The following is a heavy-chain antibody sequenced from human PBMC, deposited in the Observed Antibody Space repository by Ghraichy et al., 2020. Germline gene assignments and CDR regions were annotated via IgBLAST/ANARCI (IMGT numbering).Heavy chain of an antibody. J-gene: IGHJ4*02. CDR3: SRGVPVIIGYYFDS. V-gene: IGHV3-49*04. D-gene: IGHD3-10*01. CDR1: GFAFGDYA. Sequence: GGSLRLSCTASGFAFGDYAMNWVRQAPGKGLEWVGIIRGNAYGGTTEYAASVKGRFTISRDDSKSIAYLQMNSLKSEDTGVYYCSRGVPVIIGYYFDSWGQGTLDTVSS. CDR2: IRGNAYGGTT.